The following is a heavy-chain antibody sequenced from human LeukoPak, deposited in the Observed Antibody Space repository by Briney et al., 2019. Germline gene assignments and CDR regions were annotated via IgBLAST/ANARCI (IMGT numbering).Heavy chain of an antibody. V-gene: IGHV3-30-3*01. Sequence: GGSLRLSCAASGFTFSSYAMHRVRQAPGKGLEGVAVISYDGSNKYYADSVKGRFTISRDNSKNTLYLQMNSLRAEDTAVYYCARARGVKRGTFDYWGQGTLVTVSS. CDR1: GFTFSSYA. CDR3: ARARGVKRGTFDY. CDR2: ISYDGSNK. J-gene: IGHJ4*02. D-gene: IGHD3-10*01.